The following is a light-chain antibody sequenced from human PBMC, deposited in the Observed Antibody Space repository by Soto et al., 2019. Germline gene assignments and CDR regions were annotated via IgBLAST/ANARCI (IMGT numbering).Light chain of an antibody. V-gene: IGKV3-15*01. CDR1: HSVVRN. Sequence: EVVLTQSPATLSFSPRERATLSCRASHSVVRNLAWSQQQPGQAPRVLIYDASTRATGIPARFSGSGSGTELTLTISSLKSEDFALYYCQDYNKWTPMYTLGQGTKVDIK. J-gene: IGKJ2*01. CDR3: QDYNKWTPMYT. CDR2: DAS.